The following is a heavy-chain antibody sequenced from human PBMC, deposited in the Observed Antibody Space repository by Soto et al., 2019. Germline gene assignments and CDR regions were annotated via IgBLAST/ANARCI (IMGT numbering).Heavy chain of an antibody. V-gene: IGHV1-18*01. J-gene: IGHJ4*02. CDR2: ISAYNGNT. D-gene: IGHD1-26*01. CDR1: GYTFTSYG. CDR3: ARVSVVGAHGHYDY. Sequence: ASVKVSCKASGYTFTSYGISWVRQAPGQGLEWMGWISAYNGNTNYAQKLQGRVTMTRDTSTSTVYMELSSLRSEDTAVYYCARVSVVGAHGHYDYWGQGTLVTVSS.